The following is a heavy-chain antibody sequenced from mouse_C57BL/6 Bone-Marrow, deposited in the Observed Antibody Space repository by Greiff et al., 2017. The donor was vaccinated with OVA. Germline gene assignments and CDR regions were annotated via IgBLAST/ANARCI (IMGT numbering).Heavy chain of an antibody. CDR3: ARVRWEGY. CDR2: IDPSDSYT. V-gene: IGHV1-50*01. D-gene: IGHD1-1*02. Sequence: QVQLQQPGAELVKPGASVKLSCKASGYTFTSYWMQWVKQRPGQGLEWIGEIDPSDSYTNYNQKFKGKATLTVDTSSSTAYMQLSSLTSEDSAVYDCARVRWEGYWGQGTTLTVSS. J-gene: IGHJ2*01. CDR1: GYTFTSYW.